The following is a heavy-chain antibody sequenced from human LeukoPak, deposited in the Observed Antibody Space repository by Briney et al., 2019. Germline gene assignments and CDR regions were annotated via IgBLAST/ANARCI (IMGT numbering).Heavy chain of an antibody. Sequence: GGSLRLSRAASGFTFSTYSMNWVRQAPGKGLEWVSYISSSSSTIYYADSVKGRFTISRDNSKNTLYLQMNSLRAEDTAVYYCASLEIYYDSSGYPVDYWGQGTLVTVSS. J-gene: IGHJ4*02. CDR2: ISSSSSTI. CDR3: ASLEIYYDSSGYPVDY. CDR1: GFTFSTYS. D-gene: IGHD3-22*01. V-gene: IGHV3-48*01.